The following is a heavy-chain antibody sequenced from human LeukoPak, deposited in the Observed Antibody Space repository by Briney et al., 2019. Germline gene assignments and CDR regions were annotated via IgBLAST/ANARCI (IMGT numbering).Heavy chain of an antibody. V-gene: IGHV5-51*01. J-gene: IGHJ5*02. Sequence: KSGESLKISCKGSGYSINNYWIGWVRPMPGKGLEWMGIIYPADSDIRYSPSFQGQVTISADKSISTAYLQWSSLKASDTAMYYCARQEYCSGGSCYSWFDPWGQGTLVIVSS. CDR1: GYSINNYW. CDR2: IYPADSDI. CDR3: ARQEYCSGGSCYSWFDP. D-gene: IGHD2-15*01.